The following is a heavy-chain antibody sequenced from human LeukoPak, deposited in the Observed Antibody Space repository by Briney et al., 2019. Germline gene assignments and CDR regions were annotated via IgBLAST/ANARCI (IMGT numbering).Heavy chain of an antibody. Sequence: ASVTVSCKASGYTFTSFFIHWVRRAPGQGLEWMGWINPSTGGTTFAQRFQGRVTMTRDTSISTAYLDLSGLTSDDTAIYYCTREVRYTRHYEYWGPGSPVTVSS. J-gene: IGHJ4*02. CDR2: INPSTGGT. CDR1: GYTFTSFF. CDR3: TREVRYTRHYEY. V-gene: IGHV1-2*02. D-gene: IGHD3-16*02.